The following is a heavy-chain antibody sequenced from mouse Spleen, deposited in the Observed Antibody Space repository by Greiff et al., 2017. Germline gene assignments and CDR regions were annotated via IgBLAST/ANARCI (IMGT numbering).Heavy chain of an antibody. CDR3: ARGHLYYYAMDY. CDR1: GYAFSSYW. D-gene: IGHD3-1*01. J-gene: IGHJ4*01. CDR2: IYPGDGDT. V-gene: IGHV1-80*01. Sequence: VQLQESGAELVKPGASVKISCKASGYAFSSYWMNWVKQRPGKGLEWIGQIYPGDGDTNYNGKFKGKATLTADKSSSTAYMQLSSLTSEDSAVYFCARGHLYYYAMDYWGQGTSVTVSS.